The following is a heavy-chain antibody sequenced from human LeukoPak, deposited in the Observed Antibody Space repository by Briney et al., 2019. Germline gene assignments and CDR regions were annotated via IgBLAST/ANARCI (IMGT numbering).Heavy chain of an antibody. D-gene: IGHD3-3*01. CDR2: IIWNSGSI. J-gene: IGHJ3*02. V-gene: IGHV3-9*01. CDR3: AKDQAIFGVVPDAFDI. CDR1: GFAFDDYA. Sequence: GGSLRLSCAASGFAFDDYAMHWVRQAPGKGLEWVSGIIWNSGSIGYADSVKGRFTISRDNAKNSLYLQMNSLRTEDTAVYYCAKDQAIFGVVPDAFDIWGQGTMVTVSS.